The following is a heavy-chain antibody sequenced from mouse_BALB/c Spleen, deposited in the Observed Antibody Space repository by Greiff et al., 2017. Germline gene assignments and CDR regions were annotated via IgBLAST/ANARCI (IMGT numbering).Heavy chain of an antibody. Sequence: EVQLMESGGGLVKPGGSLKISCAASGFTFSSYAMSWVRQTPEKSLEWVAFISSGGSTYYPDSVMGRFTISRDNARNNLYLQMSSLRSEDTAMYYCARDYCSTVACAMDYWGQGTSVTVSS. V-gene: IGHV5-6-5*01. CDR3: ARDYCSTVACAMDY. CDR1: GFTFSSYA. J-gene: IGHJ4*01. CDR2: ISSGGST. D-gene: IGHD1-1*01.